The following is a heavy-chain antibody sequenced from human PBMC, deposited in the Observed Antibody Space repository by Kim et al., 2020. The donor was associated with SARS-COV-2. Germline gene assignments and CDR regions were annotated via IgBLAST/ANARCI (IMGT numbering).Heavy chain of an antibody. D-gene: IGHD6-19*01. CDR1: GGSFSGYY. J-gene: IGHJ3*02. CDR3: ASFLSGIAVAGTISDAVDI. V-gene: IGHV4-34*01. CDR2: INHSGST. Sequence: SETLSLTCAVYGGSFSGYYWSWIRQPPGKGLEWIGEINHSGSTNYNPSLKSRVTISVDTSKNQFSLKLSSVTAADTAVYYCASFLSGIAVAGTISDAVDIWGQGRMVTVSS.